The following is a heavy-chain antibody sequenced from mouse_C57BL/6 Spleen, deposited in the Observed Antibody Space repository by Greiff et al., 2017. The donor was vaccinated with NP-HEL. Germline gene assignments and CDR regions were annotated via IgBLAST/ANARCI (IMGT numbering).Heavy chain of an antibody. CDR2: ISSGSSTI. D-gene: IGHD6-1*01. J-gene: IGHJ4*01. V-gene: IGHV5-17*01. CDR3: ARERRGAPLAMDY. CDR1: GFTFSDYG. Sequence: EVKLMESGGGLVKPGGSLKLSCAASGFTFSDYGMHWVRQAPEKGLEWVAYISSGSSTIYYADTVKGRFTISRDNAKNTLFLQMTSLRSEDTAMYYCARERRGAPLAMDYWGQGTSVTVSS.